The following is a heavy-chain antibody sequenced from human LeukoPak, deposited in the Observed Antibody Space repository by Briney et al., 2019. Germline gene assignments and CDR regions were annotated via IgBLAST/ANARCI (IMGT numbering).Heavy chain of an antibody. V-gene: IGHV4-34*01. D-gene: IGHD2/OR15-2a*01. CDR1: GGSFSGYY. CDR3: ARGDNSTGSSLFDY. J-gene: IGHJ4*02. CDR2: INHSGST. Sequence: SETLSLTCAVYGGSFSGYYWSWIRQPPGKGLEWIGEINHSGSTNYNPSLKSRVTISVDTSKNQFSLKLSSVTAADTAVYYCARGDNSTGSSLFDYWGQGTLLTVSS.